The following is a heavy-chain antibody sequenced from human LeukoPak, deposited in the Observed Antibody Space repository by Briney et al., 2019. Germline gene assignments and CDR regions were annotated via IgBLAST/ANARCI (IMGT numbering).Heavy chain of an antibody. J-gene: IGHJ3*02. CDR2: ISYSGSA. D-gene: IGHD1/OR15-1a*01. CDR1: GGSFRSRNYL. Sequence: TSETLSLTCTVSGGSFRSRNYLWSWIRQPPGEGLEWIGYISYSGSAYYNPSLKSRVTISIDTSNSQFSLRLRSVTAADTAVYYCAREVNIQADSDAFDIWGPGTTVTVSS. CDR3: AREVNIQADSDAFDI. V-gene: IGHV4-30-4*08.